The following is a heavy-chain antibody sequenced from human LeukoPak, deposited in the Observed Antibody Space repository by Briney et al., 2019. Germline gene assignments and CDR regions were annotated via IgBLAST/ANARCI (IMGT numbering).Heavy chain of an antibody. D-gene: IGHD3-10*01. Sequence: ASVKVSCKASGYTSTSYGISWVRQAPGQGLEWMGWISAYNGNTNYAQKLQGRVTMTTDTSTSTAYMELRSLRSDDTAVYYCASYPFYGSGRNYYYYYGMDVWGQGTTVAVSS. J-gene: IGHJ6*02. CDR1: GYTSTSYG. CDR3: ASYPFYGSGRNYYYYYGMDV. V-gene: IGHV1-18*01. CDR2: ISAYNGNT.